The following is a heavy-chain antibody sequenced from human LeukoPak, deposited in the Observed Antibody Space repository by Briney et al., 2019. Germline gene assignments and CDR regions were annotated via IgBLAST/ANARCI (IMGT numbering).Heavy chain of an antibody. V-gene: IGHV3-9*01. CDR1: GFTFDDYA. CDR2: ISWNSGSI. J-gene: IGHJ6*03. D-gene: IGHD2-15*01. Sequence: GRSLRLSCAASGFTFDDYAMHWVRQAPGKGLEWVSGISWNSGSIGYADSVKGRFTISRDNAKNSLYLQMNSLRAEDTAVYYCARDEVVVVGPTYYYYYMDVWGKGTTVTVSS. CDR3: ARDEVVVVGPTYYYYYMDV.